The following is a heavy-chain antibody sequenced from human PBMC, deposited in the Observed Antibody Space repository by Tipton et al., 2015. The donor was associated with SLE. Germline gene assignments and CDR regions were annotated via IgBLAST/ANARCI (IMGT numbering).Heavy chain of an antibody. D-gene: IGHD5-24*01. CDR1: GFTFSSYS. V-gene: IGHV3-48*01. CDR3: AKDGMATIKPEYFQH. CDR2: ISSSSSTI. Sequence: SLRLSCAASGFTFSSYSMNWVRQAPGKGLEWVSYISSSSSTIYYADSVKGRFTISRDNAKNSLYLQMNSLRTEDTALYYCAKDGMATIKPEYFQHWGQGTLVTVSS. J-gene: IGHJ1*01.